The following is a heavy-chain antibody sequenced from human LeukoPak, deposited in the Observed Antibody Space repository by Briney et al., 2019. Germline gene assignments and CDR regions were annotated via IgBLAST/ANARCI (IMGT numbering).Heavy chain of an antibody. D-gene: IGHD2-21*02. CDR2: IHSSGST. V-gene: IGHV4-30-4*08. J-gene: IGHJ3*02. Sequence: PSETLSLTCTVSGDSISSGDFFWSWIRQPPGKGLEWIGYIHSSGSTYYNPSLKSRITISVDTSKNQFSLKLSSVTAAASAVYFCARVREGGDYFGAFDIWGQGTMVAVSS. CDR3: ARVREGGDYFGAFDI. CDR1: GDSISSGDFF.